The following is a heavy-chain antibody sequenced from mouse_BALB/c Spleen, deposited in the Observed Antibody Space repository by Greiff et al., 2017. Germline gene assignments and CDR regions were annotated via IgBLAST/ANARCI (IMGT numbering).Heavy chain of an antibody. CDR3: ARDIGYDDAMDY. J-gene: IGHJ4*01. CDR1: GFTFTDYY. Sequence: EVKLQESGGGLVQPGGSLRLSCATSGFTFTDYYMSWVRQPPGKALEWLGFIRNKANGYTTEYSASVKGRFTISRDNSQSILYLQMNTLRAEDSATYYCARDIGYDDAMDYWGQGTSVTVSS. D-gene: IGHD2-14*01. CDR2: IRNKANGYTT. V-gene: IGHV7-3*02.